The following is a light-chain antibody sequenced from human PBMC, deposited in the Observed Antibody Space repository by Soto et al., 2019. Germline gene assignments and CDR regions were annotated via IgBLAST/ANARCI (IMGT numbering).Light chain of an antibody. CDR1: QSVYVN. V-gene: IGKV3-15*01. Sequence: ETELTQSPATLSVSPGERATLSCRARQSVYVNLAWYQHKPGQSPRLLIYGASTRATGVPARFGGSGSGTEFTLTISNLQAEDSAVYYCHQYNTWPLGTFGPGTKVEIK. J-gene: IGKJ1*01. CDR2: GAS. CDR3: HQYNTWPLGT.